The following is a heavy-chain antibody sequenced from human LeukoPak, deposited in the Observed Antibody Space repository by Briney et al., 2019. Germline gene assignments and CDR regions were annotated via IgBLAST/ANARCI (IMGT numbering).Heavy chain of an antibody. Sequence: GGSLRLSCAASGFTFSSYAMSWVRQAPGKGLEWVSAISGSGGSAYYADSVKGRFTISRDNAKNSLYLQMNSLRDEDTAVYYCARDGLERLLRAFDIWGQGTMVTVSS. J-gene: IGHJ3*02. CDR1: GFTFSSYA. CDR3: ARDGLERLLRAFDI. V-gene: IGHV3-23*01. CDR2: ISGSGGSA. D-gene: IGHD1-1*01.